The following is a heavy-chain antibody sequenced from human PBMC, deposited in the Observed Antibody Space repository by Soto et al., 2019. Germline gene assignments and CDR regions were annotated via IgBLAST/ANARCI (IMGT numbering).Heavy chain of an antibody. CDR3: AKDEDAYRAEDGGRLLWYQVDS. V-gene: IGHV3-30*18. CDR2: ISHDGSNK. J-gene: IGHJ4*02. Sequence: QVQLVESGGGVVQPGRSLRLSCAASGFTFSRYGMHWVRQAPGKGLEWVAVISHDGSNKYHADSMKGRFTISRDNSEKTLYPQMNSLRAEDTAVYYCAKDEDAYRAEDGGRLLWYQVDSWGQGTLVTVSS. CDR1: GFTFSRYG. D-gene: IGHD2-21*02.